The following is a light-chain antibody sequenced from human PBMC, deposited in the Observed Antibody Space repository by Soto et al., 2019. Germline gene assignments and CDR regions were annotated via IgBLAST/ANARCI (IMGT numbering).Light chain of an antibody. CDR2: GAS. V-gene: IGKV3-20*01. CDR1: QSVSSSY. J-gene: IGKJ1*01. CDR3: QQYGRT. Sequence: EIVLTQSPGTLSLSPGERATLSCRASQSVSSSYLAWYQQKPGQAPRLLIYGASSRAPGIPDRFSGSGSGTDFTLTISRLDPEDFAVYYCQQYGRTFGQGNKVEIK.